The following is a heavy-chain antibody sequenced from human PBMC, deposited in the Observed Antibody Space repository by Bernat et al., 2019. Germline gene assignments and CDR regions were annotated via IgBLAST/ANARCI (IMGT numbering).Heavy chain of an antibody. CDR1: GYTFTSYA. J-gene: IGHJ3*02. V-gene: IGHV1-3*01. D-gene: IGHD2-21*01. CDR3: ARDALRRSYSHDAFDI. Sequence: QVQLVQSGAEVKKPGASVKVSCKASGYTFTSYAMHWVRQAPGQRLEWMGWINAGNGNTKYSQKLQGRVTMTTDTSTSTAYMELRSLRSDDTAVYYCARDALRRSYSHDAFDIWGQGTMVTVSS. CDR2: INAGNGNT.